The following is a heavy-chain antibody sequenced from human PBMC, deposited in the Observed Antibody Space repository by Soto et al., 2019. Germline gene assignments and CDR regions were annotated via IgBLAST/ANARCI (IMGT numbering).Heavy chain of an antibody. CDR2: ISSSCSTI. J-gene: IGHJ4*02. CDR3: ARVRFLEWTFDY. Sequence: GGSLRLSCAASGFTFSSYEMNWVRQAPGKGLEWVSYISSSCSTIYYADSVKGRFTISRDNAKNSLYLQMNSLRAEDTAVYYCARVRFLEWTFDYWGQGTLVTVSS. D-gene: IGHD3-3*01. CDR1: GFTFSSYE. V-gene: IGHV3-48*03.